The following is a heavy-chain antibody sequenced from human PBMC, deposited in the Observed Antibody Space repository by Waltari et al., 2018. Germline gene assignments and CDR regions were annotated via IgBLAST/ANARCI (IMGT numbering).Heavy chain of an antibody. CDR3: ARDPPRYCSSTSCSDY. D-gene: IGHD2-2*01. CDR1: GYTFTGYY. J-gene: IGHJ4*02. V-gene: IGHV1-2*02. Sequence: QVQLVQSGAEVKKPGASVKVSCKASGYTFTGYYMPWVRQAPGPGLGGMGWSNPSSGCTNYAQKFQGRVTMTRDTSISTAYMELSRLRSDDTAVYYCARDPPRYCSSTSCSDYWGQGTLVTVSS. CDR2: SNPSSGCT.